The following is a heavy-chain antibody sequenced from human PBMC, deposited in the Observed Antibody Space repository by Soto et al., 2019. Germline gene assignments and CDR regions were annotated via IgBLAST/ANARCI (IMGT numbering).Heavy chain of an antibody. D-gene: IGHD6-13*01. CDR3: ARDQEAGSFFPYHYGMDV. Sequence: GGSLRLSCATSGFTFSSYEMNWVRQAPGKGLEWVSYISSSGSTIYYADSVKGRFTISRDNAKNSLYLQMDSLRAEDTAVYYCARDQEAGSFFPYHYGMDVWGQGTTVTVSS. V-gene: IGHV3-48*03. CDR1: GFTFSSYE. CDR2: ISSSGSTI. J-gene: IGHJ6*02.